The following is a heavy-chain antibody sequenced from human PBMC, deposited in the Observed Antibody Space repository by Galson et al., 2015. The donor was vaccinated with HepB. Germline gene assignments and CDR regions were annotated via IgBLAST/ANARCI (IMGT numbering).Heavy chain of an antibody. V-gene: IGHV3-23*01. CDR1: GFSFGTYA. CDR2: ISSSGDGT. J-gene: IGHJ4*02. Sequence: SLRLSCAASGFSFGTYAMSWVRQAPGKGLEWVSGISSSGDGTYYADSVKGRFTLSRDNSKNTLYLQMNSLRAEDMAIYYCARGRAQPDYWGQGTLVTVSS. D-gene: IGHD3-16*01. CDR3: ARGRAQPDY.